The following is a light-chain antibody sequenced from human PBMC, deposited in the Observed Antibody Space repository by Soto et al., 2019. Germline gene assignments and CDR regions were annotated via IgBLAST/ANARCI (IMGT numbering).Light chain of an antibody. J-gene: IGLJ1*01. CDR2: EVS. CDR3: SSFTTTYTRV. CDR1: SSDVGGYNY. Sequence: QSVLTQPASVSGSPGQSITISCTGTSSDVGGYNYVSWYQQHPGKAPKLMIYEVSNRPSGVSTRFSGSKSGNTASLTISGLQADDDADYYCSSFTTTYTRVFGSGTKVNVL. V-gene: IGLV2-14*01.